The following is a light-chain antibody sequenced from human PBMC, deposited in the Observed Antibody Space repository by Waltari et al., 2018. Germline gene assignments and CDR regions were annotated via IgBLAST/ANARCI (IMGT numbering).Light chain of an antibody. CDR3: QSADTDFANHVL. Sequence: SYDLTQPPSVSVSPGQTARITCSGNALPRLYSYWYQQKPGQAPLLLIYKDTQRAPGSPGRFLGSTAGATVALTISGVQAEDEADYYCQSADTDFANHVLFGGGTQLTVL. CDR1: ALPRLY. CDR2: KDT. V-gene: IGLV3-25*03. J-gene: IGLJ2*01.